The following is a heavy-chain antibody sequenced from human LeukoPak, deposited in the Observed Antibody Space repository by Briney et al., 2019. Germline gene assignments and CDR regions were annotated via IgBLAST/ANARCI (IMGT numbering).Heavy chain of an antibody. CDR1: GFTFSSYA. D-gene: IGHD1-14*01. Sequence: PGGSLRLSCAASGFTFSSYAMSWVRQAPGKGLEWVSTISGGGGTPYYADSVKGRFSISRDNSKNTLYLQMNSLRLEDTAIYYCAHQESTTLSYYFDYWGQGTLVTVSS. V-gene: IGHV3-23*01. CDR3: AHQESTTLSYYFDY. J-gene: IGHJ4*02. CDR2: ISGGGGTP.